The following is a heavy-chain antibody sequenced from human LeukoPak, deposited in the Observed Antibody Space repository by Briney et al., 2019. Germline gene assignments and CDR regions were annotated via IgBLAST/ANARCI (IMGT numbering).Heavy chain of an antibody. D-gene: IGHD6-19*01. CDR1: GFTFSSYA. J-gene: IGHJ5*02. CDR2: ISDSGGST. CDR3: AKDLQQWLVKSDWFDP. Sequence: GGSLRLSCAASGFTFSSYAMSWVRQAPGKGLEWVSAISDSGGSTYYADSVKGRFTISRDNSKNTLYLQMNSLRAEDTAVYYCAKDLQQWLVKSDWFDPWGQGTLVTVSS. V-gene: IGHV3-23*01.